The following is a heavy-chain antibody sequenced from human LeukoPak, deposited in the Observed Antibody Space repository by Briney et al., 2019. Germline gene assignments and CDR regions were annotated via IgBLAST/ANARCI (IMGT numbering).Heavy chain of an antibody. V-gene: IGHV5-10-1*01. CDR2: IDPSDAYT. Sequence: GEPLKISCKGSGDSFTSYWISWVGQMPGKGLEWMGRIDPSDAYTNYSPSFQGQVTISADKSISTAYLQWSSLKASDTAMYYCARRYYGMDVWGKGTTVTVSS. CDR3: ARRYYGMDV. J-gene: IGHJ6*04. CDR1: GDSFTSYW.